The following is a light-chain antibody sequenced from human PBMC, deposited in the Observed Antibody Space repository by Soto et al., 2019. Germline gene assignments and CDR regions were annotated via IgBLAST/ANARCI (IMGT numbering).Light chain of an antibody. V-gene: IGLV4-69*01. Sequence: QSVLTQSPSASASLGASVKLTCALSSGHSSYAIAWHQQQPEKGPRYLMKVNVDGSHIKGDGIPDRFSGSSSGAERHLTISSLQSEDEADYYCQTWGAGIHVFGGGTQLTVL. CDR3: QTWGAGIHV. CDR1: SGHSSYA. CDR2: VNVDGSH. J-gene: IGLJ3*02.